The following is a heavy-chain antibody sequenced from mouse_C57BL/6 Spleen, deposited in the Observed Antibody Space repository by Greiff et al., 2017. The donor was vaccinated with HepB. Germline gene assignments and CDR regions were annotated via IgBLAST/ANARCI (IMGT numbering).Heavy chain of an antibody. D-gene: IGHD2-5*01. CDR2: INPGSGGT. V-gene: IGHV1-54*01. Sequence: VQLQESGAELVRPGTSVKVSCKASGYAFTNYLIEWVKQRPGQGLEWIGVINPGSGGTNYNEKFKGKATLTADKSSSTAYMQLSSLTSEDSAVYFCARGGVDYSNYVAWFAYWGQGTLVTVSA. CDR1: GYAFTNYL. J-gene: IGHJ3*01. CDR3: ARGGVDYSNYVAWFAY.